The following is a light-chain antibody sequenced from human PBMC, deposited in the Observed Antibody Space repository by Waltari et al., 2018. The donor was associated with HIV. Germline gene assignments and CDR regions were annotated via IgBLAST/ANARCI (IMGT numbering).Light chain of an antibody. CDR2: GAS. Sequence: EIVMTQSPATLSVSPGERATLSCRASQSINNNLAWYQQKPGQAPRLRIYGASTGATGIPARFSGSGSGTEFTLTISSLQSEDFAVYYCQQYNNWPGITFGPGTKVDIK. J-gene: IGKJ3*01. V-gene: IGKV3-15*01. CDR3: QQYNNWPGIT. CDR1: QSINNN.